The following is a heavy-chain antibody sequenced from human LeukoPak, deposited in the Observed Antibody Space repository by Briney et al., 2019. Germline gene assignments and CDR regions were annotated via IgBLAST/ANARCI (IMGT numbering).Heavy chain of an antibody. Sequence: GGSLRLSCAASGFTFSSYAMSRVRQAPGKGLEWVSTVNSNGGNTYYADSVKGRFTISRDNSMNTLYLQMNSLRAEDTAVYYCAKSYRYFDYWGQGTLVTVSS. CDR1: GFTFSSYA. CDR3: AKSYRYFDY. CDR2: VNSNGGNT. D-gene: IGHD3-10*01. J-gene: IGHJ4*02. V-gene: IGHV3-23*01.